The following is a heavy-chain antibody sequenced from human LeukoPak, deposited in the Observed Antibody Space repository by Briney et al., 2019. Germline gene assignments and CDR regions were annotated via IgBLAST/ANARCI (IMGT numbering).Heavy chain of an antibody. CDR2: ISGSGGST. V-gene: IGHV3-23*01. J-gene: IGHJ4*02. CDR3: ARAAIVVVPAAHPFDY. Sequence: PGGSLRLSCAASGFTFSSYAMSWVRQAPGKGLEWVSAISGSGGSTYYADSVKGRFTISRDNAKNSLYLQMNSLRAEDTAVYYCARAAIVVVPAAHPFDYWGQGTLVTVSS. CDR1: GFTFSSYA. D-gene: IGHD2-2*01.